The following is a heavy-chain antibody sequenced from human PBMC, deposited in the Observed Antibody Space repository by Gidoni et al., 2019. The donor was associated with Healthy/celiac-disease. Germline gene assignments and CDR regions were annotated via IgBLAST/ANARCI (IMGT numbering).Heavy chain of an antibody. V-gene: IGHV1-2*02. CDR3: ARESGHDYGDYDY. CDR1: VYTFTGYY. D-gene: IGHD4-17*01. CDR2: INPNSGGT. Sequence: VELVQSGAEVTKHGASVKVSCRGSVYTFTGYYMHWVRPAPGQGLEWLGWINPNSGGTNYAQKFQGRVNMPRDTPISTADMELSRLRSDGTGVYYCARESGHDYGDYDYWGQGTLVTVS. J-gene: IGHJ4*02.